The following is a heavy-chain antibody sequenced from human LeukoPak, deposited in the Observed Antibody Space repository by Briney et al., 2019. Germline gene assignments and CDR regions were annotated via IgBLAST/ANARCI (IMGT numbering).Heavy chain of an antibody. J-gene: IGHJ3*02. D-gene: IGHD3-10*01. Sequence: GGSLRLSCAASGFTFSSYGMHWVRQAPGKGLEWVSAISGSGGSTYYADSVKGRFTISRDNSKNTLYLQMNSLRAEDTAVYYCAKLGGNYGSGSYQAFDIWGQGTMVTVSS. CDR2: ISGSGGST. CDR1: GFTFSSYG. CDR3: AKLGGNYGSGSYQAFDI. V-gene: IGHV3-23*01.